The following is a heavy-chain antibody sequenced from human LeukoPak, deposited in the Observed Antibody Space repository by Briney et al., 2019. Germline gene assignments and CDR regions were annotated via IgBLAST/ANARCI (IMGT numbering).Heavy chain of an antibody. CDR2: MNPNSGNT. D-gene: IGHD3-3*01. CDR1: GYTFTSYD. CDR3: ARVEGQIFGVVIGPNWFDP. Sequence: ASVKVSCKVSGYTFTSYDINWVRQATGQGLEWMGWMNPNSGNTGYAQKFQGRVTMTRNTSISTAYMELSSLRSEDTAVYYCARVEGQIFGVVIGPNWFDPWGQGTLVTVSS. V-gene: IGHV1-8*01. J-gene: IGHJ5*02.